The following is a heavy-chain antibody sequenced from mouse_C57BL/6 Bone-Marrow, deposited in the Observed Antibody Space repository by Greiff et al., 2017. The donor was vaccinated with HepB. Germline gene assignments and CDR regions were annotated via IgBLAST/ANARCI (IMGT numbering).Heavy chain of an antibody. V-gene: IGHV1-39*01. D-gene: IGHD2-5*01. Sequence: EVQLLQSGPELVKPGASVKISCKASGYSFTDYNMNWVKQSNGKSLEWIGVINPNYGTTSYNQKFKGKATLTEDQSSSTAYMQLSSLTSEDSAVYCCARGGDYSNFYFGYWGQGTTVTVSS. J-gene: IGHJ2*01. CDR1: GYSFTDYN. CDR3: ARGGDYSNFYFGY. CDR2: INPNYGTT.